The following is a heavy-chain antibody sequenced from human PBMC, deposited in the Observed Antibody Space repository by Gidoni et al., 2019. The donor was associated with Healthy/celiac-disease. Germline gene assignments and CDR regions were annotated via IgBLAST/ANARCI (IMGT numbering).Heavy chain of an antibody. CDR3: AKGGSSWYNGWFDP. J-gene: IGHJ5*02. V-gene: IGHV3-23*01. Sequence: TASGFTFSSYAMRWVRQAPGKGLEWVSAISGSGGSTYYADSVKGRFTISRDNSKNTLYLQMNSLRAEDTAVYYCAKGGSSWYNGWFDPWGQGTLVTVSS. CDR2: ISGSGGST. CDR1: GFTFSSYA. D-gene: IGHD6-13*01.